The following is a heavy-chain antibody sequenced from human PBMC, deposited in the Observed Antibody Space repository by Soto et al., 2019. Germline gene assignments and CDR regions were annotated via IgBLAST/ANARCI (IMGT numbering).Heavy chain of an antibody. J-gene: IGHJ4*02. CDR2: MNPDSGNT. Sequence: ASVKVSCKASGYTFTSYDINWVRQATGQGPEWMGWMNPDSGNTGYVQKFQGRVTMTRNTAISTAYMELSSLRSEDTAVYYCARGPGGPDGPGDYWGQGALVTVS. D-gene: IGHD2-15*01. V-gene: IGHV1-8*01. CDR1: GYTFTSYD. CDR3: ARGPGGPDGPGDY.